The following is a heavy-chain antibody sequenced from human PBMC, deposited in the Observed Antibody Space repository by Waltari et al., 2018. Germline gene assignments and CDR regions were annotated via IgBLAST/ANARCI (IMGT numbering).Heavy chain of an antibody. CDR3: ARGGLYYYGSGSYVY. J-gene: IGHJ4*02. Sequence: QVQLQQWGAGLLKPSETLSPTCAVYGGSFSGYYWSWIRHPPGKGLEWIGEINHSGSTNYNPSLKSRVTISVDTSKNQFSLKLSSVTAADTAVYYCARGGLYYYGSGSYVYWGQGTLVTVSS. CDR2: INHSGST. CDR1: GGSFSGYY. D-gene: IGHD3-10*01. V-gene: IGHV4-34*01.